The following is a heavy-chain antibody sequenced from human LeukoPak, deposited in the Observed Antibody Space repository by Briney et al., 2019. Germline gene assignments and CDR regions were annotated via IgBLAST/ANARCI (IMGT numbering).Heavy chain of an antibody. CDR2: ISAYNGNT. Sequence: ASVKVSCKASGYSFTSYGISWVRQAPGQGLEWMGWISAYNGNTNYAQKLQCRVTMTTDTSTSTAHMELRSLRSDDTAIYYCARAPRYSSEDYWGQGTLVTVSS. J-gene: IGHJ4*02. V-gene: IGHV1-18*01. CDR3: ARAPRYSSEDY. CDR1: GYSFTSYG. D-gene: IGHD6-19*01.